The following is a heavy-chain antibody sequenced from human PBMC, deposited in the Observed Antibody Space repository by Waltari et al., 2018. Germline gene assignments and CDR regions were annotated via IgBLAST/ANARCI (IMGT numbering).Heavy chain of an antibody. CDR1: GYSFINYW. V-gene: IGHV5-51*01. J-gene: IGHJ5*02. Sequence: EVQLVQSGAEMKKPGESLRISCKGSGYSFINYWVAWMRQMPGKGLEWMGTIYPGDSETRYSPSFQGQVTFSADKSISTAYLQWASLKASDTAIYYCARIWSSKNVSDPWGQGTLVTVSS. CDR3: ARIWSSKNVSDP. D-gene: IGHD6-13*01. CDR2: IYPGDSET.